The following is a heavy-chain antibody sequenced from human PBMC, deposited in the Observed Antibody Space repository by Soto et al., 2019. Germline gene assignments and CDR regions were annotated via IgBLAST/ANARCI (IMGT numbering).Heavy chain of an antibody. CDR2: IYYSGST. CDR1: GGSISSGGYY. CDR3: ARGTYDSSVFDY. D-gene: IGHD3-22*01. V-gene: IGHV4-31*03. Sequence: SETLSLTCTVSGGSISSGGYYWSWIRQHPGKGLEWIGYIYYSGSTYYNPSLKSRVTISVDTSKNQFSLKLSSVTAADTAVYYCARGTYDSSVFDYWGQGTLVTVSS. J-gene: IGHJ4*02.